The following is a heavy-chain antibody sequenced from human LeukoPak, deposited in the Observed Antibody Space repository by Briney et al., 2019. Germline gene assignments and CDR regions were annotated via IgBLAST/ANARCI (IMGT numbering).Heavy chain of an antibody. CDR2: ISGSGGST. CDR1: GFTFSSYA. V-gene: IGHV3-23*01. D-gene: IGHD6-6*01. Sequence: GGSLRLSCAASGFTFSSYAMSWVRQAPGKGLEWVSAISGSGGSTYYADSVKGRFTISRDNSKNTLYLQMNSLRAEDTAVYYCAKTQGPSIAARHQTRTDYWGQRTLVTVSS. J-gene: IGHJ4*02. CDR3: AKTQGPSIAARHQTRTDY.